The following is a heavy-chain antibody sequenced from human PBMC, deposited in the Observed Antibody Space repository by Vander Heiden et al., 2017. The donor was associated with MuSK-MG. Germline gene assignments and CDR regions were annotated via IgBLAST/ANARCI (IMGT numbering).Heavy chain of an antibody. CDR3: AKGYDSSGYTPNDAFDI. D-gene: IGHD3-22*01. CDR1: GFTFSSYA. J-gene: IGHJ3*02. V-gene: IGHV3-23*04. Sequence: EVQLVESGGGLVQPGGSLRLSCAASGFTFSSYAMSWVRQAPGKGLGWVSAISGSGGSTYYADSVKGRFTISRDNSKNTLYLQMNSLRAEDTAVYYCAKGYDSSGYTPNDAFDIWGQGTMVTVSS. CDR2: ISGSGGST.